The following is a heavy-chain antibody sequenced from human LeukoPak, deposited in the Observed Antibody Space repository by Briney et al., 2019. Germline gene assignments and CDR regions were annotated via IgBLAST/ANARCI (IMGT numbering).Heavy chain of an antibody. CDR1: GFTFSSYA. J-gene: IGHJ4*02. V-gene: IGHV3-23*01. Sequence: GGSLRLSCAASGFTFSSYAMSWVRQAPGKGLEWVSAISGSGGSTYYADSVKGRFTISRDNSKNSLYLQMNSLRAEGTAVYYCAKGVTMIVVDPFDYWGQGTLVTVTS. D-gene: IGHD3-22*01. CDR2: ISGSGGST. CDR3: AKGVTMIVVDPFDY.